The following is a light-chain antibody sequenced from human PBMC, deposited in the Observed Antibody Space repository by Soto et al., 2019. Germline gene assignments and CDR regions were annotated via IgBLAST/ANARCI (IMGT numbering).Light chain of an antibody. CDR2: GAF. CDR3: QQRNIWPPVT. V-gene: IGKV3-11*01. J-gene: IGKJ5*01. CDR1: PSVPNY. Sequence: EIVLTQSPATLSLSPGERATLSCRASPSVPNYLVWYQQKPGQAPRLLIYGAFNSATGIPARFSGSGSGADFTLTISSLEPEDFAVYYCQQRNIWPPVTFGQGTRLEIK.